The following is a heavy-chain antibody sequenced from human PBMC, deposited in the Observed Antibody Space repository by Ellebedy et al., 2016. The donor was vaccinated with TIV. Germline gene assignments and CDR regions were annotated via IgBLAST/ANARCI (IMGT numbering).Heavy chain of an antibody. CDR2: IYYTGRG. V-gene: IGHV4-39*01. CDR1: GGSITSSRHY. D-gene: IGHD2-2*01. CDR3: ARLEYQLPNPFEY. J-gene: IGHJ4*02. Sequence: MPSETLSLTCTVSGGSITSSRHYWGWIRQPPGQGLEWIGTIYYTGRGYYNPSLKSRVTILIDTSKNQFSLKLTSVTAADTAVYYCARLEYQLPNPFEYWGRGTLVSVSS.